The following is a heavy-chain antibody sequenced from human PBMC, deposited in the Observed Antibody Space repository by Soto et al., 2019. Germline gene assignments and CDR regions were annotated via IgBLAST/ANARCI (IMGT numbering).Heavy chain of an antibody. CDR1: GFSFDGYA. J-gene: IGHJ5*02. V-gene: IGHV3-9*01. CDR3: VKASTYSSSQGWFDP. D-gene: IGHD6-6*01. CDR2: ISWNSGNI. Sequence: EVQLVESGGGLVQPGRSLRLSCAASGFSFDGYAMNWVRQPPGKGLEWVSGISWNSGNIDYADSVKGRFAISIDNAKNSLYLQMNSLRAEDTALYYCVKASTYSSSQGWFDPWGQGTMVTVSS.